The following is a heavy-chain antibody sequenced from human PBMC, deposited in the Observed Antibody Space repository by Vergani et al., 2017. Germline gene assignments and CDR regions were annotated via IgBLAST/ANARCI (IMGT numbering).Heavy chain of an antibody. CDR3: AKDLRPYGDLGMGYMDV. D-gene: IGHD4-17*01. CDR1: GFTFSSFG. V-gene: IGHV3-23*01. J-gene: IGHJ6*03. CDR2: ISGHGDKT. Sequence: EVRLLESGGDLAQPGGSLRLSCSASGFTFSSFGMSWVRQAPGKGLEWVSSISGHGDKTDYADSVKGRFIVSRDNSKNTLYLQMNSLRAEDTAVYYCAKDLRPYGDLGMGYMDVWGRGTTVTVSS.